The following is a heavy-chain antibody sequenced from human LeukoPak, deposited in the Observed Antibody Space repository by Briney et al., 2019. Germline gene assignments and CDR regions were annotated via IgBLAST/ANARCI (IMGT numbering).Heavy chain of an antibody. Sequence: ASVKVSCKASGYTFTSYYIHWVRQAPGQGLEWMGWINPNSGGTNFAQKFQGRVTMTRDTSITTAYMELSSLRSDDTAVYYCARGREGTLMDIMTDYSPSWRYYHMDVWGKGTTVTVSS. V-gene: IGHV1-2*02. D-gene: IGHD3-9*01. CDR1: GYTFTSYY. CDR2: INPNSGGT. CDR3: ARGREGTLMDIMTDYSPSWRYYHMDV. J-gene: IGHJ6*03.